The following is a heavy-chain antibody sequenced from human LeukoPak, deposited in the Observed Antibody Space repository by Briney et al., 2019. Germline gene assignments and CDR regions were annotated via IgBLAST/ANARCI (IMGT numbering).Heavy chain of an antibody. Sequence: GGSLRLSCVASGFTFSSYDMSWVRRAPGKGLEWVSAIGGSGGSTYYADSVKGRFTVSRDDFKNTLYLQMNSLRVEDTAVYYCAKDEAPAAGSWNYYYGMDVWGQGTTVTVSS. CDR3: AKDEAPAAGSWNYYYGMDV. V-gene: IGHV3-23*01. D-gene: IGHD6-13*01. J-gene: IGHJ6*02. CDR1: GFTFSSYD. CDR2: IGGSGGST.